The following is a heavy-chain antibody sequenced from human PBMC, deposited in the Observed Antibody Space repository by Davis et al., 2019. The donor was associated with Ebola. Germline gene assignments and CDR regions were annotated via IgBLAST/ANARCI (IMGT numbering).Heavy chain of an antibody. CDR2: IDHSGST. V-gene: IGHV4-34*01. CDR3: ARGALIAAAGTGKDFDF. Sequence: ESLKIPCAASEFTFSGYAMSCVRQAPGKGVEWIGEIDHSGSTNYNPSLKSRLTISVDTSKNQFSLKLSSVTAADTAVYYCARGALIAAAGTGKDFDFWGQGTLVTVSS. CDR1: EFTFSGYA. J-gene: IGHJ4*02. D-gene: IGHD6-13*01.